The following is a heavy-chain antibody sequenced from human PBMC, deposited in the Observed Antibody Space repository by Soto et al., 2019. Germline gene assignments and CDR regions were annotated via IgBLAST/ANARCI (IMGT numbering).Heavy chain of an antibody. CDR2: IIPIFATA. Sequence: QVQLVQSGAEVKKPGSSVKVSCKASGGTFTSYAITWVRQAPGQGLEWMGGIIPIFATANYAQKFQGRVTITADKATSTAYMELSSLGSDDTAVVFWAGALGLAVGLPFAYWGQGTLVIVS. J-gene: IGHJ4*02. V-gene: IGHV1-69*06. D-gene: IGHD6-19*01. CDR1: GGTFTSYA. CDR3: AGALGLAVGLPFAY.